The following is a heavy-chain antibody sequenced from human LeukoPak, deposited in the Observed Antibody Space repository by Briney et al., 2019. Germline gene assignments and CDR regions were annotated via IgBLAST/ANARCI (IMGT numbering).Heavy chain of an antibody. J-gene: IGHJ4*02. CDR2: ISSSGANT. D-gene: IGHD2-15*01. CDR1: GFTFSSYA. Sequence: PGGSLRLSCAASGFTFSSYAMSWVRQAPGKGLQGVSSISSSGANTYYSDSVKGRFTISRDNSRNTLYLQMNSVRVEDTAVYSCAKCFSAGTGSCLGGDFDYWGKGALVTVSS. CDR3: AKCFSAGTGSCLGGDFDY. V-gene: IGHV3-23*01.